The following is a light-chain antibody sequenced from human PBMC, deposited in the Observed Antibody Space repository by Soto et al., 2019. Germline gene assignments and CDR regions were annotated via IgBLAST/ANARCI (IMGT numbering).Light chain of an antibody. Sequence: QSALTQPASVSGSPGQSITISCTGTSSDVGGYDYVSWYQQYPGKAPKLIIYEVTNRPSGVSNRFSGSKSGNTASLTISGLRAEDEADYYCSSFRSSSTLTYVFGTGTKVTDL. V-gene: IGLV2-14*01. J-gene: IGLJ1*01. CDR1: SSDVGGYDY. CDR2: EVT. CDR3: SSFRSSSTLTYV.